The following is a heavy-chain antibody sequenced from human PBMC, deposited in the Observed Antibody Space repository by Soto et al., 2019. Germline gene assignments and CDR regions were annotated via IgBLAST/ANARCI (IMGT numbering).Heavy chain of an antibody. Sequence: QVQLVQSGAEVKKPGSSVKVSCKASGGTFSSYAISWVRQAPGQGLEWMGGIIPIFGTANYAQKFQGRVKLTGDETTRKAKMEVGSRGSGEPAGYYCARALTGIGGAPGGGALNYYYGMDVWGQGTTVTVSS. V-gene: IGHV1-69*01. D-gene: IGHD1-26*01. CDR2: IIPIFGTA. CDR1: GGTFSSYA. J-gene: IGHJ6*02. CDR3: ARALTGIGGAPGGGALNYYYGMDV.